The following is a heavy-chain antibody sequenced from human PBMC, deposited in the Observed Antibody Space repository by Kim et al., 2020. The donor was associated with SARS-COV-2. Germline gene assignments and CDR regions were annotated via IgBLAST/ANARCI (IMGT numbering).Heavy chain of an antibody. D-gene: IGHD3-22*01. CDR1: GFTFSSYA. CDR3: AKRGDENYYDSSGHYRGYFQH. V-gene: IGHV3-23*01. J-gene: IGHJ1*01. CDR2: ISGSGGST. Sequence: GGSLRLSCAASGFTFSSYAMSWVRQAPGKGLEWVSAISGSGGSTYYADSVKGRFTISRDNSKNTLYLQMNSLRAEDTAVYYCAKRGDENYYDSSGHYRGYFQHWGQGTLVTVSS.